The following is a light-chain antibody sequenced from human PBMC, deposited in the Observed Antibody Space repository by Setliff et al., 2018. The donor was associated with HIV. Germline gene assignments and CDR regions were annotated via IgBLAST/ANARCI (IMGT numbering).Light chain of an antibody. CDR2: DVS. CDR3: SSYAGSNNV. J-gene: IGLJ1*01. V-gene: IGLV2-14*03. CDR1: SSDVGGYNY. Sequence: QSALTQPASVSGSPGQSITVSCTGTSSDVGGYNYVSWYQQHPGKAPKLMIYDVSKRPSGVSNRFSGSKSGNTASLTISGLQADDEADYYCSSYAGSNNVFGTGTKVTVL.